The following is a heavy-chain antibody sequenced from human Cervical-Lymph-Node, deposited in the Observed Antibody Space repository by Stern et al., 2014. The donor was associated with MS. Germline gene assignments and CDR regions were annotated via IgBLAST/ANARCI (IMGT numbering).Heavy chain of an antibody. CDR2: IKQGGSEK. V-gene: IGHV3-7*01. CDR1: GLSFSDYW. J-gene: IGHJ4*02. CDR3: ARGRDYFGP. Sequence: EVQLVESGGGLAQPGGSLRLSCAASGLSFSDYWMSWVRQAPGKGLEWVAYIKQGGSEKYYLDSVKGRFTISRDNTKNSLSLQMNSLRAEDTAFYYCARGRDYFGPWGQGTLVTVSS.